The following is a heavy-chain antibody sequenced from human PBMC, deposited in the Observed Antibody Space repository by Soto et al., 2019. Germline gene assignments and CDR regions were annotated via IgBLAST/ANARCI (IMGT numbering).Heavy chain of an antibody. CDR3: AKDRMGAGVRGYFDY. CDR2: ISYDGSNK. Sequence: QVQLVESGGGVVQPGKSLRLSCAGSGFTFSSYGMDWVRQAPGKGLEWVAVISYDGSNKYYADSVKGRFTISRDNSKNTVYLQRSSLRADSAAVYYCAKDRMGAGVRGYFDYWGQGTLVTVSS. J-gene: IGHJ4*02. D-gene: IGHD3-10*01. CDR1: GFTFSSYG. V-gene: IGHV3-30*18.